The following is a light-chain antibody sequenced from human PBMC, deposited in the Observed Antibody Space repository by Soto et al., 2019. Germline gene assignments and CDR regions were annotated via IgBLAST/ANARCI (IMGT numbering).Light chain of an antibody. V-gene: IGKV1-5*03. CDR3: QHYNSYSEA. CDR1: QTISSW. Sequence: IKRTQSPSTLSGSVGDRVTITCRASQTISSWLAWYQQKPGKAPKLLIYKASTLKSGVPSRFSGSGSGAEFALTISSLQPDDFATYYCQHYNSYSEAFGQGTKVDI. J-gene: IGKJ1*01. CDR2: KAS.